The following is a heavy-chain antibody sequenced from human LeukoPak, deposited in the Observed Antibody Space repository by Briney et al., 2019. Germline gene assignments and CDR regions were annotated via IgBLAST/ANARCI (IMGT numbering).Heavy chain of an antibody. V-gene: IGHV3-23*01. CDR2: VSGGGDVT. D-gene: IGHD3-10*01. CDR1: GFTFNTYA. Sequence: GSLRLSCAASGFTFNTYAMGWVRQAPGKGLEWVSTVSGGGDVTHYADSVKGRFTVSRDNSKSTVYLQMDNLRAEDAAVYYCAKDLFGPGTYFDYWGQGALVTVSS. CDR3: AKDLFGPGTYFDY. J-gene: IGHJ4*02.